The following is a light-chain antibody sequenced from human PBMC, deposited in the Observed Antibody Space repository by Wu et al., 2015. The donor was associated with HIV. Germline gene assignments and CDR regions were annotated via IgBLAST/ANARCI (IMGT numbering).Light chain of an antibody. CDR2: GAS. Sequence: EIVMTQSPGTLSVSAGEGATLSCGASLNVRSNYLAWYQQKPGQAPRLLIYGASNRATGIPDRFSGSGSGTDFTLTIRRLEPEDFAVYYCQQYGSSLYSFGQGTKLEIK. J-gene: IGKJ2*03. V-gene: IGKV3-20*01. CDR1: LNVRSNY. CDR3: QQYGSSLYS.